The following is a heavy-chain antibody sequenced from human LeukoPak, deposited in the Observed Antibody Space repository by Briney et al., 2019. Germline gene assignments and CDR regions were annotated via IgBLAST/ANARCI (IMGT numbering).Heavy chain of an antibody. CDR1: NGSIGTFH. CDR3: ARAWIMGDFDI. Sequence: SETLSLTCEVSNGSIGTFHWNWIRQSPGRELEWIGYVNSQAETKYNPSLKSRVSFSIDTSKNQFSLRLASLTAADTAVYYCARAWIMGDFDIWGQGFLVTVSS. D-gene: IGHD2-2*03. J-gene: IGHJ4*02. CDR2: VNSQAET. V-gene: IGHV4-59*01.